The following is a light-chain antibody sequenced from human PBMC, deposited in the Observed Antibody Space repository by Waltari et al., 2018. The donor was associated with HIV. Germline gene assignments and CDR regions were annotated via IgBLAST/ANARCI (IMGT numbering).Light chain of an antibody. J-gene: IGLJ2*01. Sequence: QSALTQPPSASGSPGQAVTISCTGTSSDVGGHSYVSWYQQHPGKAPKLIISEVTKRPSGFPDRFSGSKSGNTASLTVSGLQAEDEGDYFCSSYSGRNRSVIFGGGTRVTVL. CDR3: SSYSGRNRSVI. CDR2: EVT. V-gene: IGLV2-8*01. CDR1: SSDVGGHSY.